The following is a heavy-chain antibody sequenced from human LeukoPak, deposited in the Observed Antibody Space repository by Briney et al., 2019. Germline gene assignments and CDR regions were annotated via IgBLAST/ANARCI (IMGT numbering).Heavy chain of an antibody. J-gene: IGHJ5*02. CDR3: VRDNDAFILGSWFDP. D-gene: IGHD3-16*01. V-gene: IGHV1-2*02. Sequence: GASVKVSCKASGDIFTAHYIHWVRQAPGQGLEFMGWINPISGDTHNAQRFQGRVTMTRDTSINTAYVELSGLTSDDTAVYYCVRDNDAFILGSWFDPWGQGTLVTVSS. CDR2: INPISGDT. CDR1: GDIFTAHY.